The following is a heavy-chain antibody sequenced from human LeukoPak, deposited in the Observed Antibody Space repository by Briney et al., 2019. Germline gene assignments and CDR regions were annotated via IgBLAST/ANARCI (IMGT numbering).Heavy chain of an antibody. J-gene: IGHJ4*02. CDR3: ARFGSQGMGELLTH. Sequence: GGSLRLSCAVSGFTFSNYWMSWVRQAPGKGLEGVANINEDGRERYYVDSVKGRFTISRDNAKNSLYLQMNSLRAEDTAVYYCARFGSQGMGELLTHWGQGTLVTVSS. CDR1: GFTFSNYW. V-gene: IGHV3-7*01. CDR2: INEDGRER. D-gene: IGHD3-16*01.